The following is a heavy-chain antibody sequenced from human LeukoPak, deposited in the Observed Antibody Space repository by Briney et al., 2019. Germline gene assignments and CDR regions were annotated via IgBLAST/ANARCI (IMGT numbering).Heavy chain of an antibody. CDR2: ISGSGGST. V-gene: IGHV3-23*01. D-gene: IGHD3-3*01. CDR1: GFTFSSYA. J-gene: IGHJ4*02. Sequence: PGGSLRLSCAVSGFTFSSYAMSWVRQAPGKGLEWVSAISGSGGSTYYADSVKGRFTISRDNSKNTLYLQMNSLRAEDTAVYYCAKGTEFWSGSFDYWGQGTLVTVSS. CDR3: AKGTEFWSGSFDY.